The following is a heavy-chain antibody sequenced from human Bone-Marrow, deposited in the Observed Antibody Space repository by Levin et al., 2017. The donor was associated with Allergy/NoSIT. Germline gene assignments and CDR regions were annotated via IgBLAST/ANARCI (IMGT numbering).Heavy chain of an antibody. V-gene: IGHV3-23*01. CDR1: GFTFSSYA. J-gene: IGHJ4*02. CDR3: AKGSGWYEDY. Sequence: PSETLSLTCAASGFTFSSYAMSWVRQAPGKGLEWVSAISGSGGSTYYADSVKGRFTISRDNSKNTLYLQMNSLRAEDTAVYYCAKGSGWYEDYWGQGTLVTVSS. CDR2: ISGSGGST. D-gene: IGHD6-19*01.